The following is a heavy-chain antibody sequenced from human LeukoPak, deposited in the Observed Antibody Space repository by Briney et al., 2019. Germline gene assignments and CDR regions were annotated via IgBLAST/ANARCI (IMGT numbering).Heavy chain of an antibody. CDR1: GFTFSSYA. J-gene: IGHJ4*02. Sequence: GGSLRLSCSASGFTFSSYAMHWVRQAPGKGLEYVSAISSNGGSTYYADSVKGRFTISRDNPKNTLYLQMSSLRAEDTAVYYCVKDSYYYGSGSYYSPGDFDYWGQGTLVTVSS. V-gene: IGHV3-64D*06. D-gene: IGHD3-10*01. CDR3: VKDSYYYGSGSYYSPGDFDY. CDR2: ISSNGGST.